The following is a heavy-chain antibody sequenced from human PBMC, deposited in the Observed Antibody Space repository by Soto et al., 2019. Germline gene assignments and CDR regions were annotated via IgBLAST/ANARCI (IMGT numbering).Heavy chain of an antibody. V-gene: IGHV1-69*06. CDR3: ARSLAFGELCLGY. D-gene: IGHD3-10*01. CDR1: GGTFSSYA. Sequence: QVQLVQSGAEVKKPGSSVKVSCKASGGTFSSYAISWVRQAPGQGLEWMGGIIPIFGTANYAQKFQGRVTMTRDTSTSTVYMELSSLRSEDTAVYYCARSLAFGELCLGYWGQGTLVTVSS. J-gene: IGHJ4*02. CDR2: IIPIFGTA.